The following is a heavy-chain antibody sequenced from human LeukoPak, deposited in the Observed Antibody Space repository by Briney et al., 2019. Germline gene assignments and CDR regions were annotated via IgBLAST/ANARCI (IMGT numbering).Heavy chain of an antibody. Sequence: GGSLRLSCAASGFTFSSYAMSWVRQAPGKGLEWVSAISGSGGSTYYADSVKGRSTISRDNSKNTLYLQMNSLRAEDTTVYYCAKDHQVPAAMFGWFDPWGQGTLVTVSS. CDR3: AKDHQVPAAMFGWFDP. J-gene: IGHJ5*02. V-gene: IGHV3-23*01. CDR1: GFTFSSYA. CDR2: ISGSGGST. D-gene: IGHD2-2*01.